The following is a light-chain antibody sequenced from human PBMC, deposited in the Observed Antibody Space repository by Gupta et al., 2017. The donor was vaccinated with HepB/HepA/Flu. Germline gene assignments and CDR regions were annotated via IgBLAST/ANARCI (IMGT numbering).Light chain of an antibody. V-gene: IGKV3-20*01. CDR2: GAS. CDR1: QSVNSNY. J-gene: IGKJ1*01. CDR3: QQYGSSPRT. Sequence: DIVMTQSPGTLSLSPGERATLLCRASQSVNSNYLAWYQQKPGQAPRLLIYGASRRAAGIPDRFSGSGSGTDFTLTVSRLEPEDFAVYYCQQYGSSPRTFGQGTTVEIK.